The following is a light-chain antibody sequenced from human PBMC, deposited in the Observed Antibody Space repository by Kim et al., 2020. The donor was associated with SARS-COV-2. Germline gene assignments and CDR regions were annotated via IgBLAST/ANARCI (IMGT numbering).Light chain of an antibody. CDR2: SVS. J-gene: IGKJ2*01. CDR1: QSVCSHC. Sequence: LSLSPGERAILSCRTSQSVCSHCLAWYQQRPGQAPSLLFYSVSNRATCIPDRFSGSGSGTDFTLTISRLEPEDFAVYYCQQYGIAPPYTFGQGTKLEI. V-gene: IGKV3-20*01. CDR3: QQYGIAPPYT.